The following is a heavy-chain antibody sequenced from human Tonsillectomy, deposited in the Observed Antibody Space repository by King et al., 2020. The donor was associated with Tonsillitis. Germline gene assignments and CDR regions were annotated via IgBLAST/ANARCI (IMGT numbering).Heavy chain of an antibody. D-gene: IGHD3-22*01. CDR1: GFTFSSYA. Sequence: VQLVESGGGLVQPGGSLRLSCAASGFTFSSYAMSWVRQAPGKGLEWVSAISGSGGSTYYADSVKGRFTISRDNSKNTLYLQMNSLRAEDTAVYYCAKVHYYDSSGYYGSFDYWGQGPLVTVSS. J-gene: IGHJ4*02. CDR3: AKVHYYDSSGYYGSFDY. CDR2: ISGSGGST. V-gene: IGHV3-23*04.